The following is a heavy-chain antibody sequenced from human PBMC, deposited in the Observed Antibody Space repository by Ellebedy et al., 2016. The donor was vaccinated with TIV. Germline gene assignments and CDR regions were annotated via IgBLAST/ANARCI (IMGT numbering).Heavy chain of an antibody. J-gene: IGHJ5*02. CDR2: IYYSGIT. V-gene: IGHV4-39*07. D-gene: IGHD1-1*01. CDR3: VRTSSGTRNFDP. CDR1: GGSISSTTYY. Sequence: MPSETLSLTCTVSGGSISSTTYYWGWIRQPPGKGLEWIGSIYYSGITYYNPSLESRVTISLDTSKNQFSLKLSSVTAAVTAVYYCVRTSSGTRNFDPWGQGTLVTVSS.